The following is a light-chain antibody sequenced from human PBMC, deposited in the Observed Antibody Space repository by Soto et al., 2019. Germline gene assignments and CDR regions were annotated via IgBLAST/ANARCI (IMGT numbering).Light chain of an antibody. J-gene: IGKJ4*01. V-gene: IGKV3-15*01. CDR3: QQYNDWPPLT. Sequence: EVLMTQSPATLSVSPGERATLSCRASQTIRSNLAWYQQKPGQAPRLLIYDASTRATGIPARFSGSGSGTEFTLTITSLQSEDFALYFCQQYNDWPPLTFGGGTKVDIK. CDR2: DAS. CDR1: QTIRSN.